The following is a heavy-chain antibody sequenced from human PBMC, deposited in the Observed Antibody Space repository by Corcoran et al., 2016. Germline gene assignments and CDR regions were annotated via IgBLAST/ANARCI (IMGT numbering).Heavy chain of an antibody. CDR1: GFIFSSSG. Sequence: QVQLVESGGGVVQPGRSLRLSCAASGFIFSSSGMHWVRQAPGKGLEWVAVISYDGSNKYYADSVKGRFTVSRDNSKNTLYLQMNSLRAEDTAVDYCAKEGEEDYWGHGALVTVSS. CDR2: ISYDGSNK. D-gene: IGHD3-16*01. CDR3: AKEGEEDY. J-gene: IGHJ4*01. V-gene: IGHV3-30*18.